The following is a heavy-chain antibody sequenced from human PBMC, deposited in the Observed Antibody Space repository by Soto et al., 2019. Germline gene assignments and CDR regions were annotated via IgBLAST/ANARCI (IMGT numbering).Heavy chain of an antibody. V-gene: IGHV1-3*01. D-gene: IGHD5-18*01. CDR1: GYTFTSYA. J-gene: IGHJ5*02. Sequence: QVQLVQSGAEVKKPGASVKVSCKASGYTFTSYAMHWVRQAPGQRLEWMGWINAGNGNTKYSQKFQGRVTITRDTSASTAYMELSSLRSEDTAVYYCARGTLGGYNYGRVTNWFDPWGQGTLVTVSS. CDR3: ARGTLGGYNYGRVTNWFDP. CDR2: INAGNGNT.